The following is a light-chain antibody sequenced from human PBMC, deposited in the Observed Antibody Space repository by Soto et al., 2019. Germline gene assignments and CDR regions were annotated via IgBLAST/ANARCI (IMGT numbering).Light chain of an antibody. V-gene: IGLV2-14*01. Sequence: QSALTQPASVSGSPGQSITISCTGTSSDVGGYNYVSWYQQHPGKAPKLVIYDVSNRPSGVSNRFSGSKSGNTASLTISGLQAEDEADYYCFSDTSSSTLAVGGGTKLTVL. CDR1: SSDVGGYNY. J-gene: IGLJ2*01. CDR2: DVS. CDR3: FSDTSSSTLA.